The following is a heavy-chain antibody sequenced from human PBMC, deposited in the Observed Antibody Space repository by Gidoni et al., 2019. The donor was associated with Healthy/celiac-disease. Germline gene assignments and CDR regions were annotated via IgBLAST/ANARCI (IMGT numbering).Heavy chain of an antibody. CDR3: ARTDYDILTGYHHYFDY. CDR1: GFSLSNARMG. D-gene: IGHD3-9*01. CDR2: IFSNDEK. J-gene: IGHJ4*02. V-gene: IGHV2-26*01. Sequence: QVTLKESGPVLVKPPETLTLTCTVPGFSLSNARMGVSWIRQPPGKALEWLAHIFSNDEKSYSTSLKSRRTISKDTSKSQVVLTMTNMDPVDTATYYCARTDYDILTGYHHYFDYWGQGTLVTVSS.